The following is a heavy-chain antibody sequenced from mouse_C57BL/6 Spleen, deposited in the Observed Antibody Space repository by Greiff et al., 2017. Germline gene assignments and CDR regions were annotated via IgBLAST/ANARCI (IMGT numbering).Heavy chain of an antibody. Sequence: EVQVVESGGGLVKPGGSLKLSCAASGFTFSDYGMHWVRQAPEKGLEWVAYISSGSSTIYYADTVKGRFTISRDNAKNTLFLQMTSLRSEDTAMYYCARHYYENYLDYWGQGTTLTVSS. V-gene: IGHV5-17*01. CDR2: ISSGSSTI. CDR3: ARHYYENYLDY. D-gene: IGHD2-4*01. J-gene: IGHJ2*01. CDR1: GFTFSDYG.